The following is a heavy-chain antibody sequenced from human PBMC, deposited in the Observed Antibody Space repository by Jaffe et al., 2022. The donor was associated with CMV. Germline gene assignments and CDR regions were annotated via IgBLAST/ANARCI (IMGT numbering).Heavy chain of an antibody. Sequence: QVQLVESGGGVVQPGRSLRLSCAASGFTFSSYGMHWVRQAPGKGLEWVAVIWYDGSNKYYADSVKGRFTISRDNSKNTLYLQMNSLRAEDTAVYYCAQAFYDSSVSGYWGQGTLVTVSS. D-gene: IGHD3-22*01. CDR2: IWYDGSNK. CDR1: GFTFSSYG. CDR3: AQAFYDSSVSGY. V-gene: IGHV3-33*06. J-gene: IGHJ4*02.